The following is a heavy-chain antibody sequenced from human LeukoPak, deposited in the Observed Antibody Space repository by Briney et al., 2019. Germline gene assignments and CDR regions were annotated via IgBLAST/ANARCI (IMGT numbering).Heavy chain of an antibody. D-gene: IGHD4-17*01. CDR3: ARGSGPGVTTIDF. J-gene: IGHJ4*02. Sequence: GGSLRLSCAASGFTFSNYDMHWVRQAPGKGLEWVSAFHTDGDTYYLDSVKGRFTISREDAKNSLYLQMNTLRAGDTAVYYCARGSGPGVTTIDFWGQGTLVIVSS. V-gene: IGHV3-13*01. CDR1: GFTFSNYD. CDR2: FHTDGDT.